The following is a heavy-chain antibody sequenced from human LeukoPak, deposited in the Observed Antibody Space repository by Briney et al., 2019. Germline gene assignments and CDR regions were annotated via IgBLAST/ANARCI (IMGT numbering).Heavy chain of an antibody. J-gene: IGHJ5*02. CDR1: GFTFSSYA. D-gene: IGHD3-22*01. CDR3: ARDNVYYDSSGYYPFGP. Sequence: GGSLGLSCAASGFTFSSYAMHWVRQAPGKGLEYVSAISSNGGSTYYANSVKGRFTISRDNSKNTLYLQMGSLRAEDMAVYYCARDNVYYDSSGYYPFGPWGQGTLVTVSS. CDR2: ISSNGGST. V-gene: IGHV3-64*01.